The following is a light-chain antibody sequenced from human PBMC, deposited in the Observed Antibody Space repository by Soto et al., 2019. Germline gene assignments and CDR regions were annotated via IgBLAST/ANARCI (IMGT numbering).Light chain of an antibody. CDR1: GRDVGGYNY. V-gene: IGLV2-14*01. Sequence: QSALPQPASVSGPLGQSITISCPGTGRDVGGYNYISWYQVRPGKAPKLIIYEVNNRPSGVSDRFSGSKSGNTASLTISRLQADDETDYHCTSFTSIKTHVFGTGTKVTVL. J-gene: IGLJ1*01. CDR3: TSFTSIKTHV. CDR2: EVN.